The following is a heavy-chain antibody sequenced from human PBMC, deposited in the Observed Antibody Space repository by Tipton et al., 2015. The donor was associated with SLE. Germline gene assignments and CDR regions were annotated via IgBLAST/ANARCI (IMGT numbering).Heavy chain of an antibody. Sequence: QLVQSGPEVKKPGASVRVSCKASGYTFSNYGITWVRQAPGQGLEWMGWISAYNGNTNYGHGRVTLTTDTSTSTAYMELWSLTPDDTAVYYCARAGGSGGSCAYWGQGTLVTVSP. CDR3: ARAGGSGGSCAY. D-gene: IGHD2-15*01. V-gene: IGHV1-18*01. J-gene: IGHJ4*02. CDR1: GYTFSNYG. CDR2: ISAYNGNT.